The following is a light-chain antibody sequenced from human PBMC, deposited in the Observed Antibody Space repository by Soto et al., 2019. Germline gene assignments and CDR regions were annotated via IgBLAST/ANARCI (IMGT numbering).Light chain of an antibody. V-gene: IGLV2-11*01. CDR1: RSDVGGYNY. Sequence: QSALTQPRSVSGSPGQSVTISCTGTRSDVGGYNYVSWYQQHPGKAPKLMIYEVSKRPSGVPDRFSGSKSDNTASLTISGLQAEDEADYYCCSYAGSSLVVFGGGTKVTVL. CDR2: EVS. J-gene: IGLJ3*02. CDR3: CSYAGSSLVV.